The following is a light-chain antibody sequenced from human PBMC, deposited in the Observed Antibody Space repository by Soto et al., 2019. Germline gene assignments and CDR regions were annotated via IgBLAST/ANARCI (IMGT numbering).Light chain of an antibody. V-gene: IGKV3-15*01. J-gene: IGKJ1*01. CDR3: QQYDKWPQT. Sequence: EIVMTQSPSTLSVSPGERTTLSCRASQSVSRILAWYQQKPGQAPRLLIYGASTRATGIPVRFSGSGSGTEFTLTISSLQSEDFAVYYCQQYDKWPQTFGQGTKVDI. CDR1: QSVSRI. CDR2: GAS.